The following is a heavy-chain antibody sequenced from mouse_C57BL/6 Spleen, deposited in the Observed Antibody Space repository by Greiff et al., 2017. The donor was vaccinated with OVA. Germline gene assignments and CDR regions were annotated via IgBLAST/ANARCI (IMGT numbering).Heavy chain of an antibody. CDR3: ARSLYYSNYGGYAMDY. V-gene: IGHV1-55*01. CDR2: IYPGSGST. J-gene: IGHJ4*01. Sequence: QVQLKQPGAELVKPGASVKMSCKASGYTFTSYWITWVKQRPGQGLEWIGDIYPGSGSTNYNEKFKSKATLTVDTSSSTAYMQLSSLTSEDSAVYYCARSLYYSNYGGYAMDYWGQGTSVTVSS. D-gene: IGHD2-5*01. CDR1: GYTFTSYW.